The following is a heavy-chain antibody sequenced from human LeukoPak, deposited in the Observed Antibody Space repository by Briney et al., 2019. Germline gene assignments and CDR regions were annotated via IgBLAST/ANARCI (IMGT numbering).Heavy chain of an antibody. V-gene: IGHV1-69*05. Sequence: ASVTVSCKASGGTFSSYAISWVRQAPGEGLEWVGGIIPIFGTANYAQTFQGRVTITTDESTSTAYMELSSLSSEDTAVYYCARVSTPGIASAGTFSNWFDHWGQGTLVTVSS. D-gene: IGHD6-13*01. CDR3: ARVSTPGIASAGTFSNWFDH. J-gene: IGHJ5*02. CDR2: IIPIFGTA. CDR1: GGTFSSYA.